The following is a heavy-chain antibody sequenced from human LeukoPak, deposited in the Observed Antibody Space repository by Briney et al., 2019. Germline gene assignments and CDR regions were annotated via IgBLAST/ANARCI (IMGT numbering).Heavy chain of an antibody. Sequence: ASVKVSCKASGYTFTIYYMHWVRQAPGQGLEWMGWINPNSGGTSYARRLQGRVTMTRDTSISTAYMELSRLTSDDTAVYYCARNPAYCTSTSCYIDYWGQGTLVTVSS. CDR3: ARNPAYCTSTSCYIDY. V-gene: IGHV1-2*02. D-gene: IGHD2-2*02. CDR2: INPNSGGT. J-gene: IGHJ4*02. CDR1: GYTFTIYY.